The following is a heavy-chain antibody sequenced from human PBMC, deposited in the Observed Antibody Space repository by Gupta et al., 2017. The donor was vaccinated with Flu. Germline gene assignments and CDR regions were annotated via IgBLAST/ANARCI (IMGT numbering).Heavy chain of an antibody. V-gene: IGHV4-34*01. CDR3: ARAPPWALDF. CDR2: ISHDGRT. CDR1: GGSISIIPYW. D-gene: IGHD7-27*01. J-gene: IGHJ4*02. Sequence: QVQLQQWGARLLKPSETLSLTCDVFGGSISIIPYWWTWIRQPPGKGLEWIGEISHDGRTNYSPSLRGRVTISRDTSNNQFSLKMTSVTAADTAVYYCARAPPWALDFWDQGALVTVSS.